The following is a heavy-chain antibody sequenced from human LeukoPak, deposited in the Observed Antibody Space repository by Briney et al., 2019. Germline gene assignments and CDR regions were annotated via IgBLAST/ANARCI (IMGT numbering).Heavy chain of an antibody. V-gene: IGHV4-38-2*01. D-gene: IGHD2-2*01. CDR1: GYSLSSGYY. CDR2: IYHSGST. Sequence: PSETLSLTCAVSGYSLSSGYYWGWIRQPPGKGLEGSGSIYHSGSTYYNPSLKSRVTISVDTSKNQFALKLSSVTAADTAVYYCARHVKMPPSVWFDPWGQGTLVTVSS. CDR3: ARHVKMPPSVWFDP. J-gene: IGHJ5*02.